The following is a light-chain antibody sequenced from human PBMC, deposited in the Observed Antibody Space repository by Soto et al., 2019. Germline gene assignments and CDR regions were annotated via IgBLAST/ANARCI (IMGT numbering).Light chain of an antibody. CDR2: GNI. CDR3: QSYDSPLSARYV. V-gene: IGLV1-40*01. CDR1: SSNIGAGYD. Sequence: QSVLTQAPSVSGAPGQRVTISCTGSSSNIGAGYDVHWYQQRPGTAPKLLIFGNINRPSGVPDRFSGSKSGTSASLAITGLQAEDEGDYYCQSYDSPLSARYVFGTGPKDTVL. J-gene: IGLJ1*01.